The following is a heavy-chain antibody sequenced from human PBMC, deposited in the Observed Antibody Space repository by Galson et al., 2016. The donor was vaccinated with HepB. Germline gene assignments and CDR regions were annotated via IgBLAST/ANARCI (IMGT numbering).Heavy chain of an antibody. D-gene: IGHD6-6*01. CDR3: AKDGRGSSSLDYRFDY. J-gene: IGHJ4*02. V-gene: IGHV3-33*06. CDR1: GFNFGING. Sequence: SLRLSCAASGFNFGINGMHWVRQAPGRGLEWLAVIWSDGSYKYYADSVKGRFTISRDNSKNMLYLQVNSLRDEDTAVYYCAKDGRGSSSLDYRFDYWGQGTLVTVSS. CDR2: IWSDGSYK.